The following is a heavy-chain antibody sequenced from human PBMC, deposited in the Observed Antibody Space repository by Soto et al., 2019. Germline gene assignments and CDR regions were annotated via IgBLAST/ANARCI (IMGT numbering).Heavy chain of an antibody. Sequence: PSETLSLTCTVSGGSISSGGYYWSWIRQHPGKGLEWIGYIYYSGSTYYNPSLKSRVTISVDTSKNQFSLKLSSVTAADTAVYYCARHSPGRTPANYWGQGTLVTVSS. CDR2: IYYSGST. V-gene: IGHV4-31*03. CDR3: ARHSPGRTPANY. J-gene: IGHJ4*02. CDR1: GGSISSGGYY. D-gene: IGHD6-25*01.